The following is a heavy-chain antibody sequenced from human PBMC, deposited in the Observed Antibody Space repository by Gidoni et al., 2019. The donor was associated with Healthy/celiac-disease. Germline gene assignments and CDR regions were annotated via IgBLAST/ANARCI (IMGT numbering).Heavy chain of an antibody. J-gene: IGHJ4*02. V-gene: IGHV4-4*07. CDR1: GGSISSYY. CDR2: IYTSGST. Sequence: QVQLQESGPGLVKPSETLSLTRTVSGGSISSYYWSWIRQPAGKGLKWIGRIYTSGSTNYNPSLKSRVTMSVDTSKNQFSLKLSSVTAADTAVYYCARVGVSYGEYYFDYWGQGTLVTVSS. CDR3: ARVGVSYGEYYFDY. D-gene: IGHD1-26*01.